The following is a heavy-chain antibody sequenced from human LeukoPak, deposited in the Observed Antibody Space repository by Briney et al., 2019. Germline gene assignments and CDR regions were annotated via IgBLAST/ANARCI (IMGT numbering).Heavy chain of an antibody. J-gene: IGHJ3*02. CDR1: RFTFSNYG. V-gene: IGHV3-48*01. CDR2: INSRSSTI. D-gene: IGHD1-26*01. Sequence: PGGSLRLSCAASRFTFSNYGVNWDRQAPGKGLKWVSYINSRSSTIYYADSVRGRFTISRDNAKNSLYLQMNSLKAEDTAIYYCAREVGTPQAFDIWGQGTMVTVSS. CDR3: AREVGTPQAFDI.